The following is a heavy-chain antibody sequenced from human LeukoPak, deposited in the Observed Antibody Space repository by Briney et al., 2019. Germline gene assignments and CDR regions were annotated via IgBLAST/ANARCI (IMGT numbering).Heavy chain of an antibody. Sequence: SETLSLTCTVSGGSASDYYWSWIRQSPGKGLEWIGYIYYTGSTSYNPSLRSRVTMSADTSKNQFSLKLSSVTAADTAVYYCASRKLGNDYWGQGTLVTVSS. J-gene: IGHJ4*02. CDR3: ASRKLGNDY. CDR1: GGSASDYY. V-gene: IGHV4-59*02. CDR2: IYYTGST. D-gene: IGHD7-27*01.